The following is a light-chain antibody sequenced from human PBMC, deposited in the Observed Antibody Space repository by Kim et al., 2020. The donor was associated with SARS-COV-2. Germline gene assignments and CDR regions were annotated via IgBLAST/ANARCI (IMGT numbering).Light chain of an antibody. V-gene: IGKV1-17*03. J-gene: IGKJ1*01. CDR1: HDIYTY. CDR3: LHHKDYPYT. Sequence: DIQMTQSPSAMSASVGDRVTITCRASHDIYTYLAWFQQKPGKVPKRLISGASRLQSGVPSRFSGSGSGAEFTLTISNLQPEDVATYYCLHHKDYPYTFGQVTKVDIK. CDR2: GAS.